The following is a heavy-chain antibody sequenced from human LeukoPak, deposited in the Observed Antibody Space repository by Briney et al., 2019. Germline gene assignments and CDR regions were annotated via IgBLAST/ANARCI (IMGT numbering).Heavy chain of an antibody. CDR2: ISAYNGNT. J-gene: IGHJ6*03. CDR1: GYTFTSYG. CDR3: ARVHRAVAVNYYYYMDV. D-gene: IGHD6-19*01. V-gene: IGHV1-18*01. Sequence: ASVKVSCKASGYTFTSYGISWVRQAPGQGLEWMGWISAYNGNTNYAQKLQGRVTMTTDTSTSTAYMELRSLRSDDTAVYYCARVHRAVAVNYYYYMDVWGKGTTVTISS.